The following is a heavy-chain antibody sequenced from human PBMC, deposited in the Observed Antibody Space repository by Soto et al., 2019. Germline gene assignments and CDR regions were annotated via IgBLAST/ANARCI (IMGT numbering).Heavy chain of an antibody. CDR2: IYYSGST. CDR3: ARAKIEDIVLVPAAIWFDP. V-gene: IGHV4-59*01. J-gene: IGHJ5*02. D-gene: IGHD2-2*02. Sequence: SEALSRTCSGSGGSISSYYWSWIRQPPGKGLEWIGYIYYSGSTNYNPSLKSRVTISVDTSKNQFSLKLSSVTAADTAVYYCARAKIEDIVLVPAAIWFDPWGQGTLVTVSS. CDR1: GGSISSYY.